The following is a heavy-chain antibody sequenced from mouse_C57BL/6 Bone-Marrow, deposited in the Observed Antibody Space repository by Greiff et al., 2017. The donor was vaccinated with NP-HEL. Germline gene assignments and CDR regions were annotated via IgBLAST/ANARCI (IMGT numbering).Heavy chain of an antibody. Sequence: EVKLMESGAELVRPGASVKLSCTASGFNITDDYMHWVKQRPEQGLEWIGWIDPENGDTEYASKFQGKATITADTSSNTAYLPLSSLTSEDTAFYYCTWVFAYWGQGTLVTVSA. CDR3: TWVFAY. J-gene: IGHJ3*01. V-gene: IGHV14-4*01. CDR2: IDPENGDT. CDR1: GFNITDDY.